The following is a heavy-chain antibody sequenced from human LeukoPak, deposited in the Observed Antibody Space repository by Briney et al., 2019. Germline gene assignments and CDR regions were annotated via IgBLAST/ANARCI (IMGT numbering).Heavy chain of an antibody. V-gene: IGHV3-11*01. CDR3: AREGSSSWYPHDAFDI. CDR2: ISSSGSTI. J-gene: IGHJ3*02. Sequence: GGSLRLSCAASGFTFSYFYMSWIRQAPGKGLEWVSYISSSGSTIFYADSVKGRFTISRDNAKNSLYLQMNSLRAEDTAVYYCAREGSSSWYPHDAFDIWGQGTMVTVSS. D-gene: IGHD6-13*01. CDR1: GFTFSYFY.